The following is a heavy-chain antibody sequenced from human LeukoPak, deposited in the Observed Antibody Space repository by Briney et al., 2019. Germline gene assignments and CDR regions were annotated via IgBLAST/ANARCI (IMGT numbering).Heavy chain of an antibody. CDR2: ISAYNGNT. J-gene: IGHJ4*02. V-gene: IGHV1-18*01. CDR1: GYTFTSYG. CDR3: ARDHSSSWYVRGPYFDY. Sequence: ASVKVSCKASGYTFTSYGISWVRQAPGQGLEWMGWISAYNGNTNYAQKLQGRVTMTTDTSTSTAYMELRSLRSDDTAVYYCARDHSSSWYVRGPYFDYWGQGTLVTVSS. D-gene: IGHD6-13*01.